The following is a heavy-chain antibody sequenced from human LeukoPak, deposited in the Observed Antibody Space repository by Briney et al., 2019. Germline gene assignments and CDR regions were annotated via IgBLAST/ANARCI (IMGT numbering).Heavy chain of an antibody. D-gene: IGHD6-19*01. J-gene: IGHJ6*02. V-gene: IGHV4-4*07. Sequence: SETLSLTCTVSGGSISSYYWSWIRQPAGKGLEWIGRIYTSGSTNYNPSLKSRVTMSVDTSKNQFSLKLSSVTAADTAVYYCARVSAGGSSGPYYYYGMDVWGQGTTVTVSS. CDR3: ARVSAGGSSGPYYYYGMDV. CDR2: IYTSGST. CDR1: GGSISSYY.